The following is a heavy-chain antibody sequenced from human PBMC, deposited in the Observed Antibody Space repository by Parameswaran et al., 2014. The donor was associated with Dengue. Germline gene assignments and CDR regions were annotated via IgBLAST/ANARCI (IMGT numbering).Heavy chain of an antibody. V-gene: IGHV4-39*01. D-gene: IGHD3-22*01. J-gene: IGHJ6*02. CDR3: ASDVYYDSSGYYGMDV. CDR2: IYYSGST. Sequence: WIRQPPGKGLEWIGSIYYSGSTYYNPSLKSRVTISVDTSKNQFSLKLSSVTAADTAVYYCASDVYYDSSGYYGMDVWGQGTTVTVSS.